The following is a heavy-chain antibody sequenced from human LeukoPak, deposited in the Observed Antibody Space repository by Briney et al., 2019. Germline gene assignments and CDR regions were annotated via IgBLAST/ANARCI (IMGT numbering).Heavy chain of an antibody. J-gene: IGHJ3*02. CDR3: ARAPGTAMGDADDAFDI. CDR2: IYHSGST. CDR1: GYSISSGYY. Sequence: PSETLSLTCTVSGYSISSGYYWGWIRQPPGKGLEWIGSIYHSGSTNYNPSLKSRVTISVGTSKNQFSLKLSSVTAADTAVYYCARAPGTAMGDADDAFDIWGQGTMVTVSS. D-gene: IGHD5-18*01. V-gene: IGHV4-38-2*02.